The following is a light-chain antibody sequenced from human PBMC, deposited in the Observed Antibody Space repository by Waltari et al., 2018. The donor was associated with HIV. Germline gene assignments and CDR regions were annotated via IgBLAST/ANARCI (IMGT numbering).Light chain of an antibody. CDR3: QKYNSALGVFT. J-gene: IGKJ3*01. Sequence: DIQMTQSPSSLSASVGDRVTITCRASQGISNYLAWYQQKPGKVPKLLIYAASTLQSGVPSRFSGSGSGTDFTLTISSLQPEDVATYYCQKYNSALGVFTFGPGTKVDIK. V-gene: IGKV1-27*01. CDR2: AAS. CDR1: QGISNY.